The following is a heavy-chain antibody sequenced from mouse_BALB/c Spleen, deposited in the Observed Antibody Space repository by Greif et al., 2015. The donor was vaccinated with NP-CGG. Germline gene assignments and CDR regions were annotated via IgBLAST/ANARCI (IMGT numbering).Heavy chain of an antibody. V-gene: IGHV1-19*01. CDR1: GYTFTDYY. J-gene: IGHJ1*03. CDR2: INPYNGGT. D-gene: IGHD1-1*01. Sequence: KPGTSVKMSCKASGYTFTDYYMNWVKQSHGKSLEWIGVINPYNGGTSYNQKFKGKATLTVDKSSSTAYMELNSLTSEDSAVYYCARYPYGSSYRYFDVWGTGTTVTVSS. CDR3: ARYPYGSSYRYFDV.